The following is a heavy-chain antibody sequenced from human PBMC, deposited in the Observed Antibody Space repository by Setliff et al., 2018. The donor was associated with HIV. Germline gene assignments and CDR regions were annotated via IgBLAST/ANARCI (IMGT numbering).Heavy chain of an antibody. CDR1: GGSITSQTYY. CDR3: ARDNLTATTVTTYHYYYMDI. Sequence: PSETLSLTCTVSGGSITSQTYYWAWIRPPPGKGLEWIANFSYSGTTHYSSSLKRRITVSLHTSRNQLSLRLTSVTAADTAVYYCARDNLTATTVTTYHYYYMDIWGKGTTVTVSS. CDR2: FSYSGTT. D-gene: IGHD4-17*01. J-gene: IGHJ6*03. V-gene: IGHV4-39*07.